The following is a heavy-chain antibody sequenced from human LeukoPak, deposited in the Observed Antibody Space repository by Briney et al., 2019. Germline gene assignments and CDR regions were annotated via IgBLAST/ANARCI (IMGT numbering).Heavy chain of an antibody. CDR2: IKEDGSEK. CDR1: RFTFSDYY. CDR3: ARDGDTVLTRGYYYYMDV. J-gene: IGHJ6*03. D-gene: IGHD4-23*01. V-gene: IGHV3-7*01. Sequence: GGSLRLSCAASRFTFSDYYMTWVRQAPGRGLEGVANIKEDGSEKNYVASVKGRFTISRDNAKKSLSLQMNSLRAEDTAVYYCARDGDTVLTRGYYYYMDVWGKGTTLTVSS.